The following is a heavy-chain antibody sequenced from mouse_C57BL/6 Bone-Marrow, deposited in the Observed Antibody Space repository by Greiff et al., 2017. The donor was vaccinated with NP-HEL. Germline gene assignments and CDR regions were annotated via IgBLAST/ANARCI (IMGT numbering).Heavy chain of an antibody. CDR2: IDPENGDT. Sequence: VQLQQSGAELVRPGASVKLSCTASGFNIKDDYMHWVKQRPEQGLEWIGWIDPENGDTEYASKVQGKATITADTSSNTAYLQLSSLTSEDTAVYYCTRYDGYDYWGQGTTLTVSS. J-gene: IGHJ2*01. CDR3: TRYDGYDY. D-gene: IGHD2-3*01. V-gene: IGHV14-4*01. CDR1: GFNIKDDY.